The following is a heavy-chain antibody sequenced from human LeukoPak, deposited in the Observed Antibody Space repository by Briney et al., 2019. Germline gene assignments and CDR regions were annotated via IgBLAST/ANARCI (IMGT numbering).Heavy chain of an antibody. CDR1: GYTFTGYY. CDR3: ARGSIESGSYYYYFDY. CDR2: INPNSGGT. Sequence: ASVKVSCKASGYTFTGYYMHWVRQGPGQGLEWMGWINPNSGGTNYAQKFQGWVTMTRDTSISTAYMELSRLRSDDTAVYYCARGSIESGSYYYYFDYWGQGTLVTVSS. J-gene: IGHJ4*02. D-gene: IGHD1-26*01. V-gene: IGHV1-2*04.